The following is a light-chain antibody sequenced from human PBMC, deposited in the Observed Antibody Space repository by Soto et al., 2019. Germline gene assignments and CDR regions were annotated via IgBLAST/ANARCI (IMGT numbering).Light chain of an antibody. J-gene: IGLJ2*01. CDR3: AAWDDSLNGVV. CDR1: SSDVGGYNH. V-gene: IGLV2-14*01. Sequence: QSALTQPASVSGSPGQSITISCTGSSSDVGGYNHVSWYQQHPGKAPKLMIYEVSNRPSGVSNRFSGSKSGNTASLTISGLQAEDEADYYCAAWDDSLNGVVFGGGTQLTVL. CDR2: EVS.